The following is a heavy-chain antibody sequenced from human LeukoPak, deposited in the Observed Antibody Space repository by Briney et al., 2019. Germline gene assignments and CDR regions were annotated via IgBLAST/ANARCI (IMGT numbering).Heavy chain of an antibody. D-gene: IGHD5-18*01. CDR3: ARDRSYSYGLGDY. J-gene: IGHJ4*02. Sequence: ASVKVSCKASGYTFTSYGISWVRQAPGQGLEWMGWISAYNGNTNYAQKLQGRVTMTTDTSTSTACMELRSLRSDDTAVYYCARDRSYSYGLGDYWGQGTLVTVSS. V-gene: IGHV1-18*01. CDR1: GYTFTSYG. CDR2: ISAYNGNT.